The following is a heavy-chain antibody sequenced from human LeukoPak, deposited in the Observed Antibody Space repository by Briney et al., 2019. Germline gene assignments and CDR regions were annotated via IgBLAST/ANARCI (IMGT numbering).Heavy chain of an antibody. D-gene: IGHD3-9*01. CDR2: ISGSGGST. CDR1: GFTFSSYA. CDR3: AKCILTGYYKGYMDV. J-gene: IGHJ6*03. Sequence: GGSLRLSCAASGFTFSSYAMSWVRQAPGKGLEGVSAISGSGGSTYYADSVKGRFTISRDNSKNTLYLQMNSLRAEDTAVYYCAKCILTGYYKGYMDVWGKGTTVTISS. V-gene: IGHV3-23*01.